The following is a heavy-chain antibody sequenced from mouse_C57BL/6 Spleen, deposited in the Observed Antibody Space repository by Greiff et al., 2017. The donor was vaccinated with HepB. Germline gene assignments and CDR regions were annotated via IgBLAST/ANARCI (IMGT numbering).Heavy chain of an antibody. CDR3: ARVGSPLYYAMDY. V-gene: IGHV1-53*01. D-gene: IGHD1-1*02. J-gene: IGHJ4*01. CDR2: INPRNGGT. Sequence: VQLQQPGTELVKPGASVKLSCKASGYTFTSYWMHWVKQRPGQGLEWIGNINPRNGGTNYNEKFKSKATLTVDKSSSTAYMQLSSLTSEDSAVYYCARVGSPLYYAMDYWGQGTSVTVSS. CDR1: GYTFTSYW.